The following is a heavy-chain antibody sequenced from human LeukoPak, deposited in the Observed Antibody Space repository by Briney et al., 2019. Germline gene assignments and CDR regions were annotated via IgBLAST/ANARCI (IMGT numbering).Heavy chain of an antibody. CDR3: ARGRHCSSTSCYNYYYYGMDG. Sequence: ASVMVSCKASGGTFSSYTISWVRQAPGQGLEWMGRIIPILGIANYAQKFQGRVTITADKSTSTAYMELSSLRSEDTAVYYCARGRHCSSTSCYNYYYYGMDGWGQGTTVTVSS. D-gene: IGHD2-2*02. J-gene: IGHJ6*02. V-gene: IGHV1-69*02. CDR2: IIPILGIA. CDR1: GGTFSSYT.